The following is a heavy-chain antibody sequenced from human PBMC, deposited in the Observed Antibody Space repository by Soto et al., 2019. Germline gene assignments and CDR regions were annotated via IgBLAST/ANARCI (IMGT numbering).Heavy chain of an antibody. CDR3: AKDLKCQPRGGDAFEI. J-gene: IGHJ3*02. D-gene: IGHD2-2*01. V-gene: IGHV3-23*01. Sequence: EVQLLESGGGLVQPGGSLRLSCAASGFTFSSYAMSWVRQAPGTGLEWVSGISGSGGTTYYADSVKGRFTISRNKSKNTLYLQMDSLRAEGTVVYYCAKDLKCQPRGGDAFEIWGQGTMVTVSS. CDR1: GFTFSSYA. CDR2: ISGSGGTT.